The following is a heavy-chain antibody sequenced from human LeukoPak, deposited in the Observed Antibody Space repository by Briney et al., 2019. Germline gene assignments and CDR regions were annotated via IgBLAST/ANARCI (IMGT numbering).Heavy chain of an antibody. CDR2: IHSDGSST. CDR1: GFTFSSYW. Sequence: GGSLRLSCAASGFTFSSYWMHWVRQAPGKGLVWVSRIHSDGSSTSYADSVKGRFTMSRDNAKNTLYLQVNSLRAVDTAVYYCARGWITAGAYYDYWGQGTLVTVSS. D-gene: IGHD6-13*01. CDR3: ARGWITAGAYYDY. J-gene: IGHJ4*02. V-gene: IGHV3-74*01.